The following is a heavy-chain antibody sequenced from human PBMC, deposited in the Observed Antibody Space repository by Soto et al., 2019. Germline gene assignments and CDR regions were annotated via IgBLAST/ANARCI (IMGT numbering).Heavy chain of an antibody. V-gene: IGHV3-23*01. CDR1: GFTFSSYV. CDR3: AKDAGGDFDY. Sequence: EVQLLESGGGLVQPGGSLRLSCAASGFTFSSYVMSWVRQAPGKGLAWVSAISGSGGSTYHADSVKGRFTISRDNSKNTLDLQMNSLRAEDTAVYYCAKDAGGDFDYWGQGTLVTVSS. D-gene: IGHD3-10*01. J-gene: IGHJ4*02. CDR2: ISGSGGST.